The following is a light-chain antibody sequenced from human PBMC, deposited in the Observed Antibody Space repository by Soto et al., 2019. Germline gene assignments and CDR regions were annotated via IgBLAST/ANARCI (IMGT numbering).Light chain of an antibody. CDR2: AAS. CDR1: QGISSY. CDR3: QQLNSYPWIT. Sequence: IQLTQSPSSLSASVGDRVTITCRASQGISSYLAWYQQKPGKAPKLRIYAASTLQSRVPSSFSSSGSGTDFTLTISSLQPEDFATYYCQQLNSYPWITFGQGTRLEIK. J-gene: IGKJ5*01. V-gene: IGKV1-9*01.